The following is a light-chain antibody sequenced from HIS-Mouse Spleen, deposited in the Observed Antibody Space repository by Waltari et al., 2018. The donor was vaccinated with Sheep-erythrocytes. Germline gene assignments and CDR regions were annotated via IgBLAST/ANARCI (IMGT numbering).Light chain of an antibody. Sequence: QSALTQPRSVSGSPGQSVTISCPGTSIDVGGYTYVSCYPQHPGKAPKLMIYDVSKRPSGVPDRFSGSKSGNTASLTISGLQAEDEADYYCCSYAGSYNHVFATGTKVTVL. CDR1: SIDVGGYTY. CDR2: DVS. CDR3: CSYAGSYNHV. V-gene: IGLV2-11*01. J-gene: IGLJ1*01.